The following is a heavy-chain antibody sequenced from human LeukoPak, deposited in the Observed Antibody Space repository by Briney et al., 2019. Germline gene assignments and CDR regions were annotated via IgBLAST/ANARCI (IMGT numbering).Heavy chain of an antibody. Sequence: GGSLRLSCAASGFTFSSYGMHWVRQAPGKGLEWVAVIWYDGSNKYYADSVKGRFTISRDNSKNTLYLQMNSPRAEDTAVYYCARDRYYGSGSYADYWGQGTLVTASS. CDR3: ARDRYYGSGSYADY. CDR1: GFTFSSYG. J-gene: IGHJ4*02. V-gene: IGHV3-33*01. D-gene: IGHD3-10*01. CDR2: IWYDGSNK.